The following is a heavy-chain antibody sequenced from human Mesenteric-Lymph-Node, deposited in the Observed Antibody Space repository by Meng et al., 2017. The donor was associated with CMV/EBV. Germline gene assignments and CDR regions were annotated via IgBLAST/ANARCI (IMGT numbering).Heavy chain of an antibody. CDR2: ISYDGSNK. V-gene: IGHV3-30*04. D-gene: IGHD3-22*01. Sequence: GESLKISCAASGFTFSSYAMHWVRQAPGKGLEWVAVISYDGSNKYYADSVKGRFTISRDNSKNTLYLQMNSLRAEDTAVYYCARISYNSSIDYWGQGTLVTVSS. CDR3: ARISYNSSIDY. J-gene: IGHJ4*02. CDR1: GFTFSSYA.